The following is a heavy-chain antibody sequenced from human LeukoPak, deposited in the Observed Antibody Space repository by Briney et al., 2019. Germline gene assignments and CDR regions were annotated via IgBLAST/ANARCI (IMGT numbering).Heavy chain of an antibody. CDR2: IKEDGSKK. J-gene: IGHJ4*02. Sequence: GGSLRLSCAASGFTFSRYWMTWVRQAPGKGLEWVANIKEDGSKKNYVDSAKGRFTISRDNAKNSLYLQMNSLRAEDTAIYYCATPLDYYDSSGYHQGGDWGREPWSPSPQ. D-gene: IGHD3-22*01. CDR1: GFTFSRYW. CDR3: ATPLDYYDSSGYHQGGD. V-gene: IGHV3-7*03.